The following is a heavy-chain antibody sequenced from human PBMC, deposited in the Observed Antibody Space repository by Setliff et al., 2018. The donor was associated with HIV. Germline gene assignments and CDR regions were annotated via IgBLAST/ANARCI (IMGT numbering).Heavy chain of an antibody. D-gene: IGHD2-15*01. Sequence: SETLSLTCTVSGGSIRSSSSYWGWIRQPPGKGLEWIGIIYYSGSTYYKPSLKSRVTISLDTSKNQFSLKLNSVTAADTAMYYCARVVDADSLDYWGQGTPVTVSS. CDR1: GGSIRSSSSY. J-gene: IGHJ4*02. CDR2: IYYSGST. CDR3: ARVVDADSLDY. V-gene: IGHV4-39*01.